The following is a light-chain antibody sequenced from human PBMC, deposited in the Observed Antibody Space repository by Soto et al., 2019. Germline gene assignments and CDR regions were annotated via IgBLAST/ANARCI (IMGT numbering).Light chain of an antibody. CDR3: QQYGSSVS. CDR1: QSVSSSY. CDR2: GAS. V-gene: IGKV3-20*01. J-gene: IGKJ3*01. Sequence: ESVLTQSPGTLSLSPGERSTLSCRGSQSVSSSYLAWDQQKPGQAPRLLIYGASSRATGIPDRFSGSGSGTDFTLTISRLEPEDFAVYYCQQYGSSVSFGPGTKVDIK.